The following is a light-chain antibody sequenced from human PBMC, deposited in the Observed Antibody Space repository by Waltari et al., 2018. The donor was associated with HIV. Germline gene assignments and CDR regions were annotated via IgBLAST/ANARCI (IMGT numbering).Light chain of an antibody. CDR3: CSYAGSSTLI. V-gene: IGLV2-23*02. CDR1: SSDVGSYNL. Sequence: QSALTQPASVSGSPGQSNTISCTGTSSDVGSYNLVSWYQQNPDKAPKLMIYEVSKRPSGVSNRFSGSKSGNTASLTISGLQAEDEAAYYCCSYAGSSTLIFGGGTKLTVL. CDR2: EVS. J-gene: IGLJ2*01.